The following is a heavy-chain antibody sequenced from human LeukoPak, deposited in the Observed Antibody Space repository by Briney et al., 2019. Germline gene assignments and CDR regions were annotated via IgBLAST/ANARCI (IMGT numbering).Heavy chain of an antibody. Sequence: SETLSLTCTVSGGSISSYYWSWIRQPAGKGLEWIGRIYTSGSTNYNPSLKSRVTMSVDTSKNQFSLKLSSVTAADTAVYYCARGYYDSSGYYIVDYWGQGTLVTVSS. V-gene: IGHV4-4*07. J-gene: IGHJ4*02. D-gene: IGHD3-22*01. CDR1: GGSISSYY. CDR3: ARGYYDSSGYYIVDY. CDR2: IYTSGST.